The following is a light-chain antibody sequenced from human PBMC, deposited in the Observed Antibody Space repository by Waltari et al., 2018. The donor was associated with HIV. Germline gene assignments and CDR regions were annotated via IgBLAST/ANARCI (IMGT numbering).Light chain of an antibody. CDR2: VNSDGSL. CDR1: SGHTTYA. V-gene: IGLV4-69*01. J-gene: IGLJ2*01. CDR3: QTWGAGIVV. Sequence: QVVLTQSPSASASLGASVKITCTLSSGHTTYAIAWHQQQPEKGPRFVMKVNSDGSLTKGDEIPYRFSGSASGPERSLTISSLQSEDEGDYYCQTWGAGIVVFGGGTKLSVL.